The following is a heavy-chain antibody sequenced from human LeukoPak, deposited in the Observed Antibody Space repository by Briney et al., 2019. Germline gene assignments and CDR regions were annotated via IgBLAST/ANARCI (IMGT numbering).Heavy chain of an antibody. CDR1: GYTFTIYG. D-gene: IGHD6-19*01. CDR2: ISAYNGNT. Sequence: GASVNVSCKASGYTFTIYGISWVRQAPGQGLEWMGWISAYNGNTNYAQKLQGRVTMTTDTSTSTAYMELRSLRSDDTAVYYCARDASSGWYGYWGQGTLVTVSS. J-gene: IGHJ4*02. CDR3: ARDASSGWYGY. V-gene: IGHV1-18*01.